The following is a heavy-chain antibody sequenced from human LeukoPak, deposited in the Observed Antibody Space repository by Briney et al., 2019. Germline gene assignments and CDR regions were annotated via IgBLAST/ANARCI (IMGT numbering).Heavy chain of an antibody. V-gene: IGHV4-61*01. CDR2: IYYSGST. J-gene: IGHJ4*02. D-gene: IGHD6-13*01. CDR3: ARVLRIAADFDY. Sequence: SETLSLTCTVSGGSVSSGSYYWSCIRQPQGKGVEWIGYIYYSGSTNYNPSLKSRVTISVDTSKNQFSLKLSSVTAADTAVYYCARVLRIAADFDYWGQGTLVTVSS. CDR1: GGSVSSGSYY.